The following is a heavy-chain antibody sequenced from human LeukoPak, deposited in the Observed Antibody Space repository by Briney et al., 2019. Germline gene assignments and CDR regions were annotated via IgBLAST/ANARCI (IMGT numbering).Heavy chain of an antibody. CDR1: GFTFSSYE. D-gene: IGHD6-19*01. Sequence: GGSLRLSCAASGFTFSSYEMNWVRQAPGKGLEWVSYISSSGSTIYYADSVKGRFTISRDNAKNSLYLQMNSLRDDDTAVYYCARDVGQWLVGDWGQGTLVTVSS. CDR2: ISSSGSTI. V-gene: IGHV3-48*03. CDR3: ARDVGQWLVGD. J-gene: IGHJ4*02.